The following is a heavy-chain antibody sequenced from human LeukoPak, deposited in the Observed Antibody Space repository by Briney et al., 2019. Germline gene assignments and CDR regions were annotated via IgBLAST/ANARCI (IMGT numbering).Heavy chain of an antibody. J-gene: IGHJ4*02. CDR2: ISGSGGST. D-gene: IGHD2-21*02. CDR3: AKEAIVVVTALIDY. Sequence: GGSLRLSCAASGFTFSSYAMSWVLQAPGKGLEWVSAISGSGGSTYYADSVKGRFTISRDNSKNTLYLQMNSPRAEDTAVYYCAKEAIVVVTALIDYWGQGTLVTVSS. CDR1: GFTFSSYA. V-gene: IGHV3-23*01.